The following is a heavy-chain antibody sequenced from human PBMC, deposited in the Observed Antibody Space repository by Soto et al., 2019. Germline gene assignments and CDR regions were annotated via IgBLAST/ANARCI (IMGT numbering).Heavy chain of an antibody. D-gene: IGHD3-3*01. J-gene: IGHJ6*02. Sequence: ASVNVSCKASGYTFTSYAMHWVRQAPGQRLEWMGWINAGNGNTKYSKKFQGRVTITRDTSASTAYMELSSLRSEDTAVYYCARGRITIFGVVQPPMDVWGQGTTVTVPS. V-gene: IGHV1-3*01. CDR3: ARGRITIFGVVQPPMDV. CDR2: INAGNGNT. CDR1: GYTFTSYA.